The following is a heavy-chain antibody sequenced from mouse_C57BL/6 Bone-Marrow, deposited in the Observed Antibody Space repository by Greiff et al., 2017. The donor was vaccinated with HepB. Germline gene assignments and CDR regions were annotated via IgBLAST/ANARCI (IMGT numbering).Heavy chain of an antibody. V-gene: IGHV5-6*01. J-gene: IGHJ2*01. CDR3: ARERGIFLYYFDY. CDR1: GFTFSSYG. Sequence: DVHLVESGGDLVKPGGSLKLSCAASGFTFSSYGMSWVRQTPDTRLEWVATISSGGSYTYYPDSVKGRFTISRDNAKNTLYLQMSSLKSEDTAVYYCARERGIFLYYFDYWGQGTTLTVSS. CDR2: ISSGGSYT.